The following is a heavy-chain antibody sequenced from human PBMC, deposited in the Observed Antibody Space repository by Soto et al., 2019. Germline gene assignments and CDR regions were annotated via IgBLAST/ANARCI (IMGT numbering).Heavy chain of an antibody. CDR2: IWYDGSKK. CDR1: GFTFSSSG. V-gene: IGHV3-33*01. CDR3: ARAPFTIYDTSGYYDY. J-gene: IGHJ4*02. D-gene: IGHD3-22*01. Sequence: GGSLRLSCAASGFTFSSSGMHWVRQAPGKGLEWVAIIWYDGSKKYYADSVKGRFTISRDNSKNTVYLQMNSLRAEDTAVYYCARAPFTIYDTSGYYDYWGQGTLVTVS.